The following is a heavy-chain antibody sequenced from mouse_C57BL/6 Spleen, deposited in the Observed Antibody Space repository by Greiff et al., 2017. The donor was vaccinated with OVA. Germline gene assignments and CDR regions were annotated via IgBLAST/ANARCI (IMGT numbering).Heavy chain of an antibody. D-gene: IGHD1-1*01. J-gene: IGHJ4*01. CDR2: IDPSDSYT. Sequence: QVQLQQPGAELVMPGASVKLSCKASGYTFTSYWMHWVKQRPGQGLEWIGEIDPSDSYTNYNQKFKGKSTLTVDKSSSTAYMQLSSLTSEDSAVYYCARRGATVVAMDYWGQGTSVTVSS. CDR3: ARRGATVVAMDY. CDR1: GYTFTSYW. V-gene: IGHV1-69*01.